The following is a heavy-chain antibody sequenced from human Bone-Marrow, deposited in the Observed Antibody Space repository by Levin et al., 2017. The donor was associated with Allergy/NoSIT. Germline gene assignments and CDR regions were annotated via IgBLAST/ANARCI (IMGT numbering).Heavy chain of an antibody. CDR3: ARTRPGGYFDN. D-gene: IGHD6-6*01. CDR1: GFTFTNYW. Sequence: RAGGSLRLSCAASGFTFTNYWMSWVRRAPGKGLEWVANMNVDGNQKYYVDSVKGRFTISRDNAKNSLYLQLNSLRAEDTALYYCARTRPGGYFDNCGQGTLVTVSS. J-gene: IGHJ4*02. CDR2: MNVDGNQK. V-gene: IGHV3-7*01.